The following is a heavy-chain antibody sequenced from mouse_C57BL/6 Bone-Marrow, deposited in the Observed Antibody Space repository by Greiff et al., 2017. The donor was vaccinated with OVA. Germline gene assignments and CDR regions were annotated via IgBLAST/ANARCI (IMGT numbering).Heavy chain of an antibody. J-gene: IGHJ4*01. D-gene: IGHD1-1*01. CDR2: INPYNGGT. Sequence: VQLQQSGPVLVKPGASVKMSCKASGYTFTDYYMNWVKQSHGKSLEWIGVINPYNGGTSYNQKFKGKATLTVYKSSSTAYMELNSLTSEDSAVYYCARSGVGTMDDWGQGTSVTVSS. V-gene: IGHV1-19*01. CDR1: GYTFTDYY. CDR3: ARSGVGTMDD.